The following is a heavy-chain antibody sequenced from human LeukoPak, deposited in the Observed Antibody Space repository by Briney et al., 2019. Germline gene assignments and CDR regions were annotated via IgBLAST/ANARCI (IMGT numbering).Heavy chain of an antibody. CDR1: GFTFSSYG. CDR2: IRYDGSNK. D-gene: IGHD6-19*01. J-gene: IGHJ5*02. V-gene: IGHV3-30*02. CDR3: AKVVRAVAGFVWGWFDP. Sequence: GGSLRLSCAASGFTFSSYGMHWVRQAPGKGLEWVAFIRYDGSNKYYADSVKGRFTISRDNSKNTLYLQMNILRAEDTSVYYCAKVVRAVAGFVWGWFDPWGQGTLVTVSS.